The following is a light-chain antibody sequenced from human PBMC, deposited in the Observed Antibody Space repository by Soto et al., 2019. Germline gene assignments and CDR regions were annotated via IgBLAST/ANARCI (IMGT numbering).Light chain of an antibody. V-gene: IGKV3-20*01. Sequence: MVVTQCAGALSVAPGGRSRWSWRASKSVSSTYLIWYQHKPGQAPRLLIYGASSRATGVSDRFSGVRSGTNFLTIISRRVAEDAEVFYCWQYRSSSPLTFGGGTRVEIK. CDR1: KSVSSTY. CDR3: WQYRSSSPLT. J-gene: IGKJ4*01. CDR2: GAS.